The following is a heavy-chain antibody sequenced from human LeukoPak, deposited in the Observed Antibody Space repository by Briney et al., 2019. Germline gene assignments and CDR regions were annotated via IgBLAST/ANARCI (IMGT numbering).Heavy chain of an antibody. CDR1: GLTFNNYD. J-gene: IGHJ4*02. D-gene: IGHD3-16*01. Sequence: GGSLRLSCAASGLTFNNYDMNWVRQAPGKGLEWVSYISSSGSTMYYADSVKGRFTISRDSANNSLYLQMSSLRAEDTALYYCARDGDQLGLGDSWGQGTLVTVSS. CDR2: ISSSGSTM. V-gene: IGHV3-48*03. CDR3: ARDGDQLGLGDS.